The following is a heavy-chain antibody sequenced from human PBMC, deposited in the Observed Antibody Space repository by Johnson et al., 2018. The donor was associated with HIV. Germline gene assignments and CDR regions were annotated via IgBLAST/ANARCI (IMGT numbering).Heavy chain of an antibody. CDR1: EFTFSNYW. CDR3: AGGRGALDI. D-gene: IGHD3-16*01. J-gene: IGHJ3*02. CDR2: INQDGSET. V-gene: IGHV3-7*04. Sequence: VQLVESGGGLVQPGGSLRLSCAASEFTFSNYWMTWVRQAPGKGLEWVANINQDGSETYSVDSVKGRFTLSRDNARSSLFLQMNSRRVEDTAIYYCAGGRGALDIWGQGTMVTVSS.